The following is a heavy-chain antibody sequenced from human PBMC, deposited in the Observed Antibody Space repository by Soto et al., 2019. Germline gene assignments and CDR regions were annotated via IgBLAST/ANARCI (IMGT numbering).Heavy chain of an antibody. CDR2: ITWNSGSI. Sequence: GGSLRLSCAASGFTFEDYAMHWVRQPPGKGLEWVSGITWNSGSIGYADSVKGRFTISRDNAKNSLYLQMNSLRPEDTALYYCAKDQGYSTSYYGYVDLWGRGTLVTVSS. CDR1: GFTFEDYA. J-gene: IGHJ2*01. V-gene: IGHV3-9*01. D-gene: IGHD1-26*01. CDR3: AKDQGYSTSYYGYVDL.